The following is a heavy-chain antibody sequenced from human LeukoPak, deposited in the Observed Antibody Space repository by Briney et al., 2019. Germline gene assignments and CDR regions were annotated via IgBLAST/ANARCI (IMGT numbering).Heavy chain of an antibody. CDR2: IYYSGST. D-gene: IGHD4-23*01. Sequence: SETLSLTCTVSGGSISSYYWSWIRQPPGKGLEWIGYIYYSGSTNYNPSLKSRVTISVDTSKNQFSLKLSSVTAADTAVYYCARAPGTNSRYNWFDPWGQRTLVTVSS. CDR3: ARAPGTNSRYNWFDP. V-gene: IGHV4-59*08. CDR1: GGSISSYY. J-gene: IGHJ5*02.